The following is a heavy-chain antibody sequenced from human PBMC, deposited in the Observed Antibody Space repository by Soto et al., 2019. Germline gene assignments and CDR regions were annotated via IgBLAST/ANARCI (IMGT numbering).Heavy chain of an antibody. CDR3: WVVVVTKPGDYFDY. D-gene: IGHD3-22*01. Sequence: GGSPRLSCAASGFTFCSYAMSWVRQAPGKGLEWVSAISGSGGSTYCADSVKGRFTLSRDNSKHTLYLQMNSLRAEDMAVYYCWVVVVTKPGDYFDYWGQGTLVTVSS. J-gene: IGHJ4*02. V-gene: IGHV3-23*01. CDR1: GFTFCSYA. CDR2: ISGSGGST.